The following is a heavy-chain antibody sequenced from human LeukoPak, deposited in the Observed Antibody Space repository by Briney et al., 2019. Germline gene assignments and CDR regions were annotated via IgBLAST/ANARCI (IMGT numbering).Heavy chain of an antibody. D-gene: IGHD3-3*01. CDR2: IYHSGST. Sequence: SETLSLTCTVSGGSISSCGYSWSWIRQPPGKGLEWIGYIYHSGSTYYNPSLKSRVTTSVDRSKNQFSLKLSSVTAADTAVYYCARGTIFGVVPDYWGQGTLVTVSS. V-gene: IGHV4-30-2*01. CDR1: GGSISSCGYS. J-gene: IGHJ4*02. CDR3: ARGTIFGVVPDY.